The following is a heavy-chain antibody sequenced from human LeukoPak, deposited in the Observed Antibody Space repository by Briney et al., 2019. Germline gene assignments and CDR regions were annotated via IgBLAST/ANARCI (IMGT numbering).Heavy chain of an antibody. J-gene: IGHJ5*02. Sequence: SETLSLTCTVSGGSISSSGYYWSWIRQPPGKGLEWIGYIYHSGSTYYNPSLKSRVTISVDRSKNQFSLKLSSVTAADMAVYYCARDLPSYYYDSSGYYPWGQGTLVTVSS. CDR2: IYHSGST. V-gene: IGHV4-30-2*01. CDR3: ARDLPSYYYDSSGYYP. CDR1: GGSISSSGYY. D-gene: IGHD3-22*01.